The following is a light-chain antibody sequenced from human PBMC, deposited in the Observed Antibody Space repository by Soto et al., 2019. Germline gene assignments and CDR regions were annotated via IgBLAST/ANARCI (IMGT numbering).Light chain of an antibody. CDR2: DVS. J-gene: IGLJ1*01. V-gene: IGLV2-14*01. CDR3: SSYTTGGSYV. Sequence: ALTQPASVSGSPGLSIAISCTGTSSDVGGYNSVSWYQQHPGKAPKLMIYDVSNRPSGVSNRFSGSKSGNTASLTISGLQAEDEGDYYCSSYTTGGSYVFGTGTKLTVL. CDR1: SSDVGGYNS.